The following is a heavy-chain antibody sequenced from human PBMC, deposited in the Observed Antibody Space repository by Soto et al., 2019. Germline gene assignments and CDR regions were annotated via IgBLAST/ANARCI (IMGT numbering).Heavy chain of an antibody. D-gene: IGHD3-16*01. CDR2: VYYSGST. CDR1: GGSTNSRSDY. CDR3: ARQHRGPGYGERGLDFDY. V-gene: IGHV4-39*01. J-gene: IGHJ4*02. Sequence: SETLSLTCTVSGGSTNSRSDYWGWIRQPPGKGLEWIGSVYYSGSTHDNPSLQSRVTISVDTSRNQFSLNLISVTAADTAVYFCARQHRGPGYGERGLDFDYWGQGTLVTVSS.